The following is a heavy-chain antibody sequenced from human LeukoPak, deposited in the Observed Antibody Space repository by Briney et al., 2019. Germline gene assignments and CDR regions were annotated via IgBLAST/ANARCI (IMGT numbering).Heavy chain of an antibody. Sequence: ASVKVSCKASGYTFIDYYMHWVRQAPGQGLEWMGRINPSSGGTNYAQKFQGRVTMTRDTSISTAYMELSRLRSDDTAVYYCARDDNSGCYSGPWGQGTLVTVSS. J-gene: IGHJ5*02. CDR3: ARDDNSGCYSGP. CDR1: GYTFIDYY. V-gene: IGHV1-2*06. CDR2: INPSSGGT. D-gene: IGHD3-22*01.